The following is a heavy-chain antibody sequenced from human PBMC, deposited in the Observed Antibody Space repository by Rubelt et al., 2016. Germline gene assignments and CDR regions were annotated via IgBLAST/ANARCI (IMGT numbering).Heavy chain of an antibody. CDR3: AHSDRSIAAAGTWVKRPPGAFDI. J-gene: IGHJ3*02. CDR2: IYWDDDK. D-gene: IGHD6-13*01. Sequence: QITLKESGPTLVKPTQTLTLTCTFSGFSLSTSGVGVGWIRQPPGKALEWLALIYWDDDKRYSPSLKSRLTITKDTSENQVVLTMTNMDPVDTATYYCAHSDRSIAAAGTWVKRPPGAFDIWGQGTMVTVSS. V-gene: IGHV2-5*02. CDR1: GFSLSTSGVG.